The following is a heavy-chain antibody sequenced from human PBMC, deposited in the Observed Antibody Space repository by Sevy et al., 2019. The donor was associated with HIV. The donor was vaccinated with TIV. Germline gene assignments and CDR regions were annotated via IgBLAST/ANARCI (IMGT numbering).Heavy chain of an antibody. D-gene: IGHD2-15*01. Sequence: GGSLRLSCAASGFTVSSNYMSWVRQAPGKGLEWVSVIYSGGSTYYADSVKGGFTISRDNSKNTLYLQMNSLRAEDTAVYYCARDPGRYCSGGSCPTGAFDIWGQGTMVTVSS. CDR2: IYSGGST. CDR1: GFTVSSNY. CDR3: ARDPGRYCSGGSCPTGAFDI. J-gene: IGHJ3*02. V-gene: IGHV3-53*01.